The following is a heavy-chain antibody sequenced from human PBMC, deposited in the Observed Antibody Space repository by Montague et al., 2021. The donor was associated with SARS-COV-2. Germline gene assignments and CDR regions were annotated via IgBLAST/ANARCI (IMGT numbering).Heavy chain of an antibody. CDR3: ARAAQKQYVLLWFGELLHDAFDI. CDR2: ISYDGSNK. CDR1: GFTFSRYA. J-gene: IGHJ3*02. D-gene: IGHD3-10*01. V-gene: IGHV3-30-3*01. Sequence: SMSLSFAASGFTFSRYAMHWVRQAPGKGLEWVAVISYDGSNKYYADSVKGRFTISRDNSKNTLYLQMNSLRAEDTAVYYCARAAQKQYVLLWFGELLHDAFDIWGQGTMVTVSS.